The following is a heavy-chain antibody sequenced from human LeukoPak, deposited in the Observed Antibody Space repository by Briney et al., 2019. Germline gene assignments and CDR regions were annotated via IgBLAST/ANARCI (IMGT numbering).Heavy chain of an antibody. CDR1: GYTFTGYY. CDR3: ARSRSRDCSSTSCYSYGLDY. Sequence: ASVKVSCKASGYTFTGYYMHWVRQAPGQGFEWMGWINPNSGGTHYAQKFQGRVTVTRDTSISTAYMELSRLTSDDTAVYYCARSRSRDCSSTSCYSYGLDYWGQGTLVTVSS. J-gene: IGHJ4*02. CDR2: INPNSGGT. V-gene: IGHV1-2*02. D-gene: IGHD2-2*01.